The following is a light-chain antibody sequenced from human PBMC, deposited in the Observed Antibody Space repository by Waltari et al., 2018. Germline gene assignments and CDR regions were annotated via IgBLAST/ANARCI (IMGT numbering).Light chain of an antibody. Sequence: DIVMTQSPLSLPVTPGEPASISCRSTQSLLHSSGNNFLDWYLQKPGQSPQLLIYLGSTRASGVPDRFSGSGSGTDFTLKSSRVESEDVGVYYCMQALQTPFTFGPGTKVDIK. V-gene: IGKV2-28*01. CDR3: MQALQTPFT. J-gene: IGKJ3*01. CDR2: LGS. CDR1: QSLLHSSGNNF.